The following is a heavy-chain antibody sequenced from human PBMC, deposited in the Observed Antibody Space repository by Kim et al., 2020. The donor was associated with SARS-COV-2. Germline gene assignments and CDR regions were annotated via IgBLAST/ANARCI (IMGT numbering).Heavy chain of an antibody. V-gene: IGHV4-59*09. Sequence: NPSLKSRVTISVDTSKNQFSLKLSSVTAADTAVYYCARGGNSDVNNWFDPWGQGTLVTVSS. CDR3: ARGGNSDVNNWFDP. D-gene: IGHD4-4*01. J-gene: IGHJ5*02.